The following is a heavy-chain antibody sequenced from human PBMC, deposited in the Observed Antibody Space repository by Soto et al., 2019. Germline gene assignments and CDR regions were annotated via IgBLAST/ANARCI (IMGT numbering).Heavy chain of an antibody. J-gene: IGHJ4*02. CDR3: ARRWGRTFDY. CDR2: IYYSGST. V-gene: IGHV4-59*08. Sequence: QVQLQESGPGLVKPSETLSLTCTVSGGSISSYYWSWIRQPPGKGLEWIGYIYYSGSTNYNPSLKSRFTISVETSKNHFSLKLSSVTPADTAVYYCARRWGRTFDYWGQGTLVTDSS. CDR1: GGSISSYY. D-gene: IGHD7-27*01.